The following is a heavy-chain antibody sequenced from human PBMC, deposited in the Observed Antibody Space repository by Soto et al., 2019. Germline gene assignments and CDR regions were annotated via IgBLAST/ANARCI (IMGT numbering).Heavy chain of an antibody. J-gene: IGHJ4*02. D-gene: IGHD3-3*01. CDR1: GYNFAGYR. Sequence: GASLKISCKGSGYNFAGYRIAWVRQMPGKGLELMGIIYPSDSDTRYRPSFQGQVTISADKSISSAYLQWSSLRASDTAMYYCARGGVSTRTFDYWGQGTPVTVSS. CDR2: IYPSDSDT. CDR3: ARGGVSTRTFDY. V-gene: IGHV5-51*01.